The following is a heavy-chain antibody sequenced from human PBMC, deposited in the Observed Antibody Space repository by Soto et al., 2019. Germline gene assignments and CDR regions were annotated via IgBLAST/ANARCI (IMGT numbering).Heavy chain of an antibody. J-gene: IGHJ3*02. Sequence: VASVKVSCKASGGTFSSYAISWVRQAPGQGLEWMGGIIPILGTANYAQKFQGRVTITADESTSTAYMELSSLRSEDTAVYYCARTYYYDSSGPIQDAFDIWGQGTMVT. V-gene: IGHV1-69*13. CDR2: IIPILGTA. CDR3: ARTYYYDSSGPIQDAFDI. D-gene: IGHD3-22*01. CDR1: GGTFSSYA.